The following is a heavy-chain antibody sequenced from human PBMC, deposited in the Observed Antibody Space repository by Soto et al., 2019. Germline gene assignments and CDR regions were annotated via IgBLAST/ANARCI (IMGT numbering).Heavy chain of an antibody. V-gene: IGHV3-23*01. Sequence: GGSLSLSCVASGFTFSDYAITWVGQAPGKGLEWVATISATGGNIEYTDSLKGRFTISRDNSKNTLYLQLNGLTSDDTAVHYCAKVAGGLGYFDLWGRGTLVTVYS. CDR3: AKVAGGLGYFDL. CDR2: ISATGGNI. J-gene: IGHJ2*01. CDR1: GFTFSDYA. D-gene: IGHD3-16*01.